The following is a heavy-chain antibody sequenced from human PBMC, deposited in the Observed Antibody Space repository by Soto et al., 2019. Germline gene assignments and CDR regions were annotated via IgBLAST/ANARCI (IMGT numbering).Heavy chain of an antibody. Sequence: GGSLRLSCVASGFNLSHPWMTWVRQASGKGLEWVGRIKSKTDGGTADYAAPVKGRATISRDDSKNTVYLQMNSLKTEDTAVNYCTTGIYYCAPTRLSGFSLWGRGTMVTVSS. D-gene: IGHD6-19*01. CDR3: TTGIYYCAPTRLSGFSL. V-gene: IGHV3-15*01. CDR1: GFNLSHPW. J-gene: IGHJ1*01. CDR2: IKSKTDGGTA.